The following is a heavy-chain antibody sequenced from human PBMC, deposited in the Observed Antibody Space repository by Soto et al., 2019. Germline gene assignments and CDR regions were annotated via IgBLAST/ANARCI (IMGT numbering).Heavy chain of an antibody. CDR2: IYYSGGT. J-gene: IGHJ5*02. D-gene: IGHD6-13*01. V-gene: IGHV4-39*01. Sequence: SETLSLTCTVSGGSISSSSYYWGWIRQPPGKGLEWIGSIYYSGGTYYNPSLKSRVTISVDTSKNQFSLKLSSVTAADTAVYYCATHAPIAADGTDWFDPWGQGTLVTVSS. CDR3: ATHAPIAADGTDWFDP. CDR1: GGSISSSSYY.